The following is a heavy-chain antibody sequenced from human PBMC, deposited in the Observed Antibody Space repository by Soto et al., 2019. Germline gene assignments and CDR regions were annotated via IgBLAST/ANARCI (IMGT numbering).Heavy chain of an antibody. Sequence: QVQLQESGPGLVKPSGTLSLTCVVSGGSIASSDWWSWFRQSPGKGLEWIGGIFQYGSTLSNPSLKGRVTISIARSKNQFSLNLNSVTAADTAVYYCARSSGTFNWFDPWGQGTLVTVSS. CDR3: ARSSGTFNWFDP. CDR2: IFQYGST. CDR1: GGSIASSDW. J-gene: IGHJ5*02. V-gene: IGHV4-4*02. D-gene: IGHD1-26*01.